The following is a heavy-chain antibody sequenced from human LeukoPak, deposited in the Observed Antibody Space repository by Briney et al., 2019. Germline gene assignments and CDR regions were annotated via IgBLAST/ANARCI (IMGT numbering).Heavy chain of an antibody. CDR3: ARGGYCSGGRCYFIGKDAFDI. CDR2: INYSGST. J-gene: IGHJ3*02. CDR1: GGSFSGYY. D-gene: IGHD2-15*01. Sequence: SETLSLTCAVYGGSFSGYYWSWIRQPPGKGLEWIGEINYSGSTNYNPSLRSRVTISVDTSKNQFSLKLSSVTAADTAVYYCARGGYCSGGRCYFIGKDAFDIWGQGTMVTVSS. V-gene: IGHV4-34*01.